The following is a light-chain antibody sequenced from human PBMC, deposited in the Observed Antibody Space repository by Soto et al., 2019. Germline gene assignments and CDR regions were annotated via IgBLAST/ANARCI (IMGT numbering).Light chain of an antibody. CDR2: DVT. CDR1: SSDVGGYDH. CDR3: SSYTNKDTLL. Sequence: QSVLTQPACVSGSPGQSITISCTGTSSDVGGYDHVSWYQQHPGKAPKLIIYDVTVRPSGISRRFSGSKSDNTASLAVSGLQPEDEADYYCSSYTNKDTLLFGGGTKVTVL. V-gene: IGLV2-14*03. J-gene: IGLJ3*02.